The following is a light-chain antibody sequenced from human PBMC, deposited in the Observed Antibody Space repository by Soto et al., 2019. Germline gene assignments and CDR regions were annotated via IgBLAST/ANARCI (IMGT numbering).Light chain of an antibody. V-gene: IGLV2-14*01. J-gene: IGLJ1*01. Sequence: QSALTQPASVSGSPGQSITISCTGTSSDVGGYNYVSWYQQHPGKAPKLMIYDVSNRPSGVSNRFSGSKSGNTASLTISGLQAEDEADYYCSSYTSITVFGTGTKVTVL. CDR3: SSYTSITV. CDR1: SSDVGGYNY. CDR2: DVS.